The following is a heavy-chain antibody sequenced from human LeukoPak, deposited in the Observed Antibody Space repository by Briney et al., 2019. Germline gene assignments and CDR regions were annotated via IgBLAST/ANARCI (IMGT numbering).Heavy chain of an antibody. J-gene: IGHJ4*02. Sequence: PGGSLRLSCAASGFTFSSYAMSWVRQAPGKGLEWVSAISGSGGSTYYADSAKGRFTISRDNSKNTLYLQMNSLRAEDTAVYYCAKDRPVYSSGWYPNYFDYWGQGTLVTVSS. V-gene: IGHV3-23*01. CDR3: AKDRPVYSSGWYPNYFDY. CDR2: ISGSGGST. D-gene: IGHD6-19*01. CDR1: GFTFSSYA.